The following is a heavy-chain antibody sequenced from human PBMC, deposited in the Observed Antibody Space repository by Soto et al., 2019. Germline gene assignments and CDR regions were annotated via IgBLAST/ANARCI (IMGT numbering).Heavy chain of an antibody. CDR3: ARDYYDSSGFFGYYYGMDA. CDR2: ISSSGSTI. D-gene: IGHD3-22*01. CDR1: GFTCSDYY. V-gene: IGHV3-11*01. Sequence: XGALILSCSAAGFTCSDYYMSWIRQAPGRGLDWVSYISSSGSTIYYADSVKGRFTISRDSAKKSLYLQMNSLRAEDTAVYYCARDYYDSSGFFGYYYGMDAWGQGTTVTVSS. J-gene: IGHJ6*02.